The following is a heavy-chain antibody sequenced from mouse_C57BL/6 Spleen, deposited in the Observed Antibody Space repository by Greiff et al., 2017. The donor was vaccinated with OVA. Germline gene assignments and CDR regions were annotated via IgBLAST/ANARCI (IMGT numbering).Heavy chain of an antibody. Sequence: QVQLKQPGPELVKPGASVKISCKASGYAFSSSWMNWVKQRPGKGLEWIGRIYPGDGDTNYNGKFKGKATLTADKSSSTAYMQLSSLTSEDSAVYFCARERGSTMVTYYFDYWGQGTTLTVSS. CDR1: GYAFSSSW. CDR2: IYPGDGDT. J-gene: IGHJ2*01. V-gene: IGHV1-82*01. CDR3: ARERGSTMVTYYFDY. D-gene: IGHD2-2*01.